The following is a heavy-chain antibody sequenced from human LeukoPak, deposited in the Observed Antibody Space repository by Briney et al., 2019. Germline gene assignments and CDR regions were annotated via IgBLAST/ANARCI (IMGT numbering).Heavy chain of an antibody. CDR1: GYTFTSYY. CDR2: INPSGGST. J-gene: IGHJ4*02. Sequence: ASVKVSCKTSGYTFTSYYIHWVRQAPGQGLEWMGIINPSGGSTSYAQKFQGRVTMTRDTSTSTVCMYLSSLRSEDMAVYYCARDSLYGVVDYWGQGTLVTVSS. V-gene: IGHV1-46*01. CDR3: ARDSLYGVVDY. D-gene: IGHD4-17*01.